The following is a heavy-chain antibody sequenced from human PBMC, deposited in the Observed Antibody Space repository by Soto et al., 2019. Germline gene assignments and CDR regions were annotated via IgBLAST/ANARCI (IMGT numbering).Heavy chain of an antibody. D-gene: IGHD3-16*02. V-gene: IGHV5-51*01. CDR3: VGHSGMLELSLGPRSIDS. J-gene: IGHJ4*02. CDR2: IYPRDSDT. Sequence: PGEALKSSCEGSGYSFTSYYIGWVRQMPGTGLEWMGIIYPRDSDTRYSPSFQDQVTMSVDKSIGTAYLQWSSLKASHTAMYYCVGHSGMLELSLGPRSIDSPGQGLLVT. CDR1: GYSFTSYY.